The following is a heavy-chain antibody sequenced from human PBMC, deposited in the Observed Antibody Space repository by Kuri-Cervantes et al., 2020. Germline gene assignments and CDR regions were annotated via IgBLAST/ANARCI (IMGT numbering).Heavy chain of an antibody. J-gene: IGHJ6*02. Sequence: GGSLRLSCAASGFTFSSYSMNWVRQAPGKGLEWVSSISSSSSYIYYADSVKGRFTISRDNARNSLYLQMNSLRAEDTAVYYCARISSSWYLYYGMDVWGQGTTVTVSS. V-gene: IGHV3-21*01. CDR1: GFTFSSYS. CDR2: ISSSSSYI. D-gene: IGHD6-13*01. CDR3: ARISSSWYLYYGMDV.